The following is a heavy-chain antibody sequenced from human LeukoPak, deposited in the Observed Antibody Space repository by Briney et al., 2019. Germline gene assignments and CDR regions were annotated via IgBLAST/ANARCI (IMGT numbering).Heavy chain of an antibody. Sequence: ASVKVSCKASGYTFTGYYMHWVRQAPGQGLEWMGWINPNSGGTNYVQKFQGWVTMTRDTSISTAYMELSRLRSDDTAVYYCARGGTVTTGVYYYYGMDVWGQGTTVTVSS. V-gene: IGHV1-2*04. CDR2: INPNSGGT. D-gene: IGHD4-11*01. J-gene: IGHJ6*02. CDR3: ARGGTVTTGVYYYYGMDV. CDR1: GYTFTGYY.